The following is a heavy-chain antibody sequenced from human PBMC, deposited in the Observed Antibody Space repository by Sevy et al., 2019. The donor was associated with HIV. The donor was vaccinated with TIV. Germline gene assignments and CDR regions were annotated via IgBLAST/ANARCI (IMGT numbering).Heavy chain of an antibody. J-gene: IGHJ4*02. CDR3: ARGRDGYNYLEYYFDY. CDR1: GGSISSYY. CDR2: IYYSGST. Sequence: SETLSLTCTVSGGSISSYYWSWIRQPPGKGLEWIGYIYYSGSTNYNPSLKSRVTISVDTSKNHFSLKLRSVTAADTAVYYCARGRDGYNYLEYYFDYWGQGTLVTVSS. D-gene: IGHD5-12*01. V-gene: IGHV4-59*01.